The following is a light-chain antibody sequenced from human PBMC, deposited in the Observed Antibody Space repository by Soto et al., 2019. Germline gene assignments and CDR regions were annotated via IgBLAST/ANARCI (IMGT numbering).Light chain of an antibody. CDR2: DAS. CDR1: QGVRDN. CDR3: QQYEKWPT. Sequence: EIVLTQSPVTLSASPGERAILSCRASQGVRDNLAWYQQKPGQTPRLVIYDASNRAPGIPPRFSGSGSGIEFTLTISGLQSEDFEIYFCQQYEKWPTFSQGTKVQI. V-gene: IGKV3-15*01. J-gene: IGKJ1*01.